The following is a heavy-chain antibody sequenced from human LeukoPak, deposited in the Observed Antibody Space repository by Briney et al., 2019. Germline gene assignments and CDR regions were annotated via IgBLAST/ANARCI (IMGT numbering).Heavy chain of an antibody. CDR2: ISSSSKYI. CDR3: ARVDNWNEVTDDY. CDR1: GFTFSTYA. V-gene: IGHV3-21*01. D-gene: IGHD1-20*01. Sequence: GGSLRLSCAASGFTFSTYAMTWVRQAPGKGLEWVSSISSSSKYIYYADSVKGRFTISRDNARNPLYLQMNSLRAEDTAVYYCARVDNWNEVTDDYWGQGTLVTVSS. J-gene: IGHJ4*02.